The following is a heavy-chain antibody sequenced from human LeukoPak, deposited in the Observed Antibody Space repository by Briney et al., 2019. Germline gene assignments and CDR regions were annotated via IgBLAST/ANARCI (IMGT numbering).Heavy chain of an antibody. CDR2: ISSSSSYI. J-gene: IGHJ4*02. CDR3: ANGYSYGTAFDY. CDR1: GFTFSSYS. D-gene: IGHD5-18*01. V-gene: IGHV3-21*01. Sequence: GGSLRVSCAASGFTFSSYSMNWVRQAPGEGLEWVSSISSSSSYIYYADSVKGRFTISKDNAKNSLYLQMNSLRAEDTAVYYCANGYSYGTAFDYWGQGTLVTVSS.